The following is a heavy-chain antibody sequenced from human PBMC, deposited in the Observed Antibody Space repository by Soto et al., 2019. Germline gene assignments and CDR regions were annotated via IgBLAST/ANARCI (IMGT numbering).Heavy chain of an antibody. CDR1: GFTFSSYA. J-gene: IGHJ4*02. CDR3: ARGGGDYAIDY. CDR2: ISGSGGST. D-gene: IGHD4-17*01. Sequence: EVQLLESGGGLVQPGGSLRLSCAASGFTFSSYAMSWVRQAPGKGLEWVSAISGSGGSTYYADSVKGRFTISRDNSKNPVYLQMKRLGAEDTAVYYGARGGGDYAIDYWGQGTLVTVSS. V-gene: IGHV3-23*01.